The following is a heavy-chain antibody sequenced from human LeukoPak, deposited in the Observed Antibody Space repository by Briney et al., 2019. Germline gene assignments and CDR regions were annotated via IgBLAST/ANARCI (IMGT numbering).Heavy chain of an antibody. CDR3: ARDRSDIVVVPAAPYDAFDI. D-gene: IGHD2-2*01. CDR2: ISAYNGNT. V-gene: IGHV1-18*01. Sequence: ASVKVSCKASGYTFTSYVISWVRQAPGQRLEWMGWISAYNGNTNYAQKLQGRVTMTTDTSTSTAYMELRSLRSDDTAVYYCARDRSDIVVVPAAPYDAFDIWGQGTMVTVSS. J-gene: IGHJ3*02. CDR1: GYTFTSYV.